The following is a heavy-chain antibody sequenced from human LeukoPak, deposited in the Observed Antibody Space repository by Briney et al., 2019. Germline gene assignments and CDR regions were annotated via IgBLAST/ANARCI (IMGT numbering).Heavy chain of an antibody. CDR2: VNYSGYT. CDR3: VRQKGHSSSWWYFDY. D-gene: IGHD6-19*01. Sequence: PSETLSLTCTVSTASLNNIGYYWGWIRQPPGEGLEWLGIVNYSGYTYYNPSLRSRVSINVDTAKNQFSLKLSSVTAADTAVYYCVRQKGHSSSWWYFDYWAQGTLVTVSS. CDR1: TASLNNIGYY. V-gene: IGHV4-39*01. J-gene: IGHJ4*02.